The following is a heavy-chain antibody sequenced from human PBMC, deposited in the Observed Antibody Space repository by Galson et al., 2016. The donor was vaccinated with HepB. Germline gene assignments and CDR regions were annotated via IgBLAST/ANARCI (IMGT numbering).Heavy chain of an antibody. CDR1: GYTFTSYY. Sequence: SVKVSCKASGYTFTSYYMHWVRQAPGQGLEWMGIINPSGGSTSYAQKFQGRVTMTRDTSTSTVYMELSSLRSEDTAVYYCARDESPYYFDSSGYFDYWGQGTLVTVSS. CDR2: INPSGGST. V-gene: IGHV1-46*01. J-gene: IGHJ4*02. CDR3: ARDESPYYFDSSGYFDY. D-gene: IGHD3-22*01.